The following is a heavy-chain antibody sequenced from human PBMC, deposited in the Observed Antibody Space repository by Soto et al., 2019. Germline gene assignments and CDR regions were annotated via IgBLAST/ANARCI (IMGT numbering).Heavy chain of an antibody. J-gene: IGHJ3*02. CDR1: GGSISSSSYY. CDR2: IYYSGST. Sequence: QLQLQESGPGLVKPSETLSLTCTVSGGSISSSSYYWGWIRQPPGKGLEWIGSIYYSGSTYYNPSLKRRVTISVDTSKNQFSLKLSSVTAADTAVYYCARLGPIVVVPAAMPSDAFDIWGQGTMVTVSS. CDR3: ARLGPIVVVPAAMPSDAFDI. V-gene: IGHV4-39*01. D-gene: IGHD2-2*01.